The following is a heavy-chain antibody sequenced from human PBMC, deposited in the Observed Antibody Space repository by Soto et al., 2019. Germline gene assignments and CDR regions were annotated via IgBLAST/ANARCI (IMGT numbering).Heavy chain of an antibody. V-gene: IGHV3-23*01. CDR2: ISGSGGST. CDR3: TLQRTTVYIGYFDY. Sequence: EVQLLESGGDLVQPGGSLRLSCAASGFSFSNYAMSWVRQAPGKGLEWGSIISGSGGSTDYADSVKGRFTISRDNSKNTLYLQMNSLRAEDTAVYDYTLQRTTVYIGYFDYVGQGTLVPVSS. J-gene: IGHJ4*02. CDR1: GFSFSNYA. D-gene: IGHD4-17*01.